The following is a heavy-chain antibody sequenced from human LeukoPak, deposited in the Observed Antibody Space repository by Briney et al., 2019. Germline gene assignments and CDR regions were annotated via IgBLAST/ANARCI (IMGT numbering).Heavy chain of an antibody. CDR2: IYYSGNT. CDR3: ARQTGSGLFILP. Sequence: PSGTLSLTCAVCGGSIRSSNWWSWVRQPPGKGLEWIGEIYYSGNTYYNASLKSQVSISIDTSKNQFSLRLTSVTAADPAVHCCARQTGSGLFILPGGKGTLVTVSS. CDR1: GGSIRSSNW. V-gene: IGHV4-4*01. D-gene: IGHD3/OR15-3a*01. J-gene: IGHJ4*02.